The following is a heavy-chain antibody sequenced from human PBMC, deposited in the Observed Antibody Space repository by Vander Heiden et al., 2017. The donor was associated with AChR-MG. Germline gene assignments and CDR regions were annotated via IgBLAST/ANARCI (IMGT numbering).Heavy chain of an antibody. D-gene: IGHD3-3*01. Sequence: EVQLLESGGGLVQPGGSLRLSCAASGFTFSSYAMGWVRQAPGKGLEWVSAISGSGGSTYYADSVKGRFTISRDNSKNTLYLQMNSLRAEETAVYYCAKDLEGGPPGTIFGVAIDYWGQGTLVTVSS. J-gene: IGHJ4*02. CDR2: ISGSGGST. CDR1: GFTFSSYA. CDR3: AKDLEGGPPGTIFGVAIDY. V-gene: IGHV3-23*01.